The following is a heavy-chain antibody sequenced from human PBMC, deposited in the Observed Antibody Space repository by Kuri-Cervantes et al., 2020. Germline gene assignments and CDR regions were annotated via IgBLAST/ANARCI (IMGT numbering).Heavy chain of an antibody. CDR1: GFIFSDYY. D-gene: IGHD4-17*01. CDR2: ITSSGGNS. Sequence: GESLKISCGASGFIFSDYYMSWIRQAPGKGLEWVSAITSSGGNSYYADSVKGRFTISRDNSKNTLYLQMNSLRAEDTAVYYCANSLSTVTAWSGTFDIWGQGTMVTVSS. J-gene: IGHJ3*02. CDR3: ANSLSTVTAWSGTFDI. V-gene: IGHV3-23*01.